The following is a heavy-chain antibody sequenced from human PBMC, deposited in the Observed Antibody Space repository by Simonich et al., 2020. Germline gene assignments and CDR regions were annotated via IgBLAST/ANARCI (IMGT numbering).Heavy chain of an antibody. Sequence: QVQLQQWGAGLLKPSETLSLTCAVYGGSFSGYYWSWIRQPPGKGLEWIGEINHSESTKYNPPLKSRVTISVDTSKNQFSLKLSSVTAADTAVYYCARGLRVAAAGTAFQHWGQGTLVTVSS. CDR3: ARGLRVAAAGTAFQH. D-gene: IGHD6-13*01. J-gene: IGHJ1*01. CDR1: GGSFSGYY. CDR2: INHSEST. V-gene: IGHV4-34*01.